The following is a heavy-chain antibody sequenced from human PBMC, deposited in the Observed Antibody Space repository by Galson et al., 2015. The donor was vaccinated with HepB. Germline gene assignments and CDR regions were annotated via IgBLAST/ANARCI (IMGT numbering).Heavy chain of an antibody. J-gene: IGHJ4*02. Sequence: SLRLSCAASGFTFGDYAMSWVRQAPGKGLEWVGFIRSKAYGGTTEYAASVKGRFTISRDDSKSIAYLQMNSLKTEDTAVYYCTRVNSGYGLFYWGQGTLVTVSS. CDR3: TRVNSGYGLFY. D-gene: IGHD5-12*01. CDR1: GFTFGDYA. CDR2: IRSKAYGGTT. V-gene: IGHV3-49*04.